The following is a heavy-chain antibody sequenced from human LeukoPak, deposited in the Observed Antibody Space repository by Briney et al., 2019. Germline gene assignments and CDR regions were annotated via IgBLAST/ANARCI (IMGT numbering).Heavy chain of an antibody. V-gene: IGHV3-21*01. CDR1: GFTFSSYS. CDR2: ISSSSSYI. D-gene: IGHD2-2*01. Sequence: PGGSLRLSCAASGFTFSSYSMNWVRQAPGKGLEWVSSISSSSSYIYYADSVKGRFTISRDNAKNSLYLQMNSLRAEDTAVYYCARAPVVPASRDYYYYYMDVWGKGTTVTVSS. J-gene: IGHJ6*03. CDR3: ARAPVVPASRDYYYYYMDV.